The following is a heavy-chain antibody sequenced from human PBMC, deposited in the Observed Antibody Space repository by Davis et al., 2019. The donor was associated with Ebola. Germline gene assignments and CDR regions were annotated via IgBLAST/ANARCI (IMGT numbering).Heavy chain of an antibody. Sequence: SVKVSCKASGGTFSSYAISWVRQAPGQGLEWMGGIIPIFGTANYAQKFQGRVTITADESTSTAYMELSSLRSEDTAVYYCARSSVDTARVCDYWGQGTLVTVSS. CDR3: ARSSVDTARVCDY. V-gene: IGHV1-69*13. D-gene: IGHD5-18*01. CDR2: IIPIFGTA. CDR1: GGTFSSYA. J-gene: IGHJ4*02.